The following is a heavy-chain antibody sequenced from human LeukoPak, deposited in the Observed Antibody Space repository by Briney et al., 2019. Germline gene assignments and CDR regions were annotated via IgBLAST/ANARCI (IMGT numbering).Heavy chain of an antibody. CDR1: GFTFSSYA. Sequence: GGSLRLSCAASGFTFSSYAMSWVRQAPGKGLEWVSAISGSGGSTYYADSVKGRFTISRDNSKNTLYLQMNSLRAEDTAVYYCARDRYRHYYDSSGVNWFDPWGQGTLVTVSS. J-gene: IGHJ5*02. CDR2: ISGSGGST. CDR3: ARDRYRHYYDSSGVNWFDP. V-gene: IGHV3-23*01. D-gene: IGHD3-22*01.